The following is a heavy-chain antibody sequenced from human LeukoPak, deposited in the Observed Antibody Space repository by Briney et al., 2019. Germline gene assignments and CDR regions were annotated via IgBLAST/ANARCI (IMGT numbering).Heavy chain of an antibody. J-gene: IGHJ4*02. Sequence: GRSLRLSCAASGFPFNIYSMNWVRQAPGKGLEWISYLSRSTTIIYYADSVKGRFTISRDNAKNSLYLQMNSLRAEDTAIYYCARSGWYDDFDYLGQGTLVTVSP. D-gene: IGHD6-19*01. V-gene: IGHV3-48*01. CDR3: ARSGWYDDFDY. CDR1: GFPFNIYS. CDR2: LSRSTTII.